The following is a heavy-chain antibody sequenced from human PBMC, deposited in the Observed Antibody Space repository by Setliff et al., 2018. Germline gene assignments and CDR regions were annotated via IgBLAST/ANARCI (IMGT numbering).Heavy chain of an antibody. V-gene: IGHV3-7*03. J-gene: IGHJ4*02. Sequence: GGSLRLSCVGSGFTFSDYWMSWVRQAPGKGLEWVAIIKQDGSETVYADSVKGRLTISRDNAKNSLYLQMNSLRAEDTAVYYCAREQFVGDYWGQGTLVTVSS. D-gene: IGHD3-10*01. CDR1: GFTFSDYW. CDR2: IKQDGSET. CDR3: AREQFVGDY.